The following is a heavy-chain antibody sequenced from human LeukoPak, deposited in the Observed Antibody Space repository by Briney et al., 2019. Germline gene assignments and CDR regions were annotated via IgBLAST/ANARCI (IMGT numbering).Heavy chain of an antibody. V-gene: IGHV4-59*01. J-gene: IGHJ4*02. Sequence: SETLSLTCIVSGGSFSNYYWSWIRQPPGQGLEWIGYIYYSGSTNYNPSLKSRVTISVDTSKNQFSLKLSFVTAADTFVYYCARGPTRYYFDYWGQGTLVTVSS. D-gene: IGHD2-2*01. CDR1: GGSFSNYY. CDR2: IYYSGST. CDR3: ARGPTRYYFDY.